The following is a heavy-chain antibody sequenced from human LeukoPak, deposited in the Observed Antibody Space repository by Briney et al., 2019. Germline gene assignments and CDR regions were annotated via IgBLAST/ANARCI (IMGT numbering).Heavy chain of an antibody. Sequence: GGSLRLSCAASGFTFSSNWMSWVRQAPGKGLEWVGNIKQDGSEIFYVDSVKGRFTISRDNSKNTLYLQMNSLRAEDTAVYYCAKDPYYDILTGCAFDIWGQGTMVTVSS. CDR1: GFTFSSNW. CDR2: IKQDGSEI. V-gene: IGHV3-7*03. CDR3: AKDPYYDILTGCAFDI. J-gene: IGHJ3*02. D-gene: IGHD3-9*01.